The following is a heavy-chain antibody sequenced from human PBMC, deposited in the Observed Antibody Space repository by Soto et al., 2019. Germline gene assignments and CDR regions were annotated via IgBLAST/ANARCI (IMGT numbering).Heavy chain of an antibody. CDR1: GGSISSGGYY. D-gene: IGHD2-15*01. J-gene: IGHJ6*02. Sequence: SETLSLTCTVSGGSISSGGYYWSWIRQHPGKGLEWIGYIYYSGSTYYNPSLKSRVTISVDTSKNQFSLKLSSVTAADTAVYYCASARGYCSGGSCTERYYYYGMDVWGQGTTVTVSS. CDR2: IYYSGST. CDR3: ASARGYCSGGSCTERYYYYGMDV. V-gene: IGHV4-31*03.